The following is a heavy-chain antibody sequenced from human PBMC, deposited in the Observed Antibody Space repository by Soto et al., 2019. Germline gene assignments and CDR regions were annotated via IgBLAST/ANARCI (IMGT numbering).Heavy chain of an antibody. Sequence: PSETLCLTGTVSGGSISSGDYYWCWIRQPPGKGLEWIGYIYYSGSTYYNPSLKSRVTISVDTSKNQFSLKLSSVTAADTAVYYCARGGWWFDPWGQGTLVTVAS. D-gene: IGHD6-19*01. CDR2: IYYSGST. V-gene: IGHV4-30-4*01. J-gene: IGHJ5*02. CDR3: ARGGWWFDP. CDR1: GGSISSGDYY.